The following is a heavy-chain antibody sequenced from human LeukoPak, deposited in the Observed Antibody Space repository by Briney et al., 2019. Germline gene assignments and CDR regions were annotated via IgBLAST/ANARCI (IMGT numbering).Heavy chain of an antibody. CDR3: ARSTYFGDY. J-gene: IGHJ4*02. Sequence: SGRSLRLSCAASGFIFSSYGMHWVRQAPGKGLEWEAVIWFDGSNKYYADSVKGRFTISRDNSKNMLYLQMNSLRAEDTAVFYCARSTYFGDYWGQGILVTVSS. CDR1: GFIFSSYG. D-gene: IGHD2/OR15-2a*01. V-gene: IGHV3-33*01. CDR2: IWFDGSNK.